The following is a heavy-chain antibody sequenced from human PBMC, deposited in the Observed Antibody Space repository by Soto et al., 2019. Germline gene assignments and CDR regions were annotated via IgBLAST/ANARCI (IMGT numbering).Heavy chain of an antibody. V-gene: IGHV3-7*03. CDR3: ATVFRDYCYGPVEY. Sequence: GRSLRLSCAASGFTLSSSCMSWVRQAPGKGLEWVANIKEDGSQKYYVDSAKGRFTISRDNAKNSLDLQMSSLRAEDTAVYCCATVFRDYCYGPVEYRGQRRQGTVSS. CDR2: IKEDGSQK. CDR1: GFTLSSSC. D-gene: IGHD3-10*01. J-gene: IGHJ4*01.